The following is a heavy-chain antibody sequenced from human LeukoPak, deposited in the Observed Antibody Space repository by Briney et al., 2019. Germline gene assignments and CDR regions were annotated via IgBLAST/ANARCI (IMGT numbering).Heavy chain of an antibody. CDR3: ARDQIAVAGSFDY. Sequence: GGSLRLSCAASGFTFSSYSMNCVRQAPGKGLEWVSSISSSSSYIYYADSVKGRFTISRDNAKNSLYLQMNSLRAEDTAVYYCARDQIAVAGSFDYWGQGTLVTVSS. CDR1: GFTFSSYS. V-gene: IGHV3-21*01. J-gene: IGHJ4*02. D-gene: IGHD6-19*01. CDR2: ISSSSSYI.